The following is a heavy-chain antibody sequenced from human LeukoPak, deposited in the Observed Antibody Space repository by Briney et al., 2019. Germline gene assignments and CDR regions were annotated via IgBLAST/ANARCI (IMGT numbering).Heavy chain of an antibody. CDR1: GYTFTSYG. Sequence: ASVKVSCKASGYTFTSYGISWVRQAPGQGLEWMGWINPNSGGTNYAQKFQGRVTMTRDTSISTAYMGLSRLRSDDTAVYYCARDPRYSSGWYFGWENQRGYYYGMDVWGQGTTVTVSS. CDR2: INPNSGGT. D-gene: IGHD6-19*01. V-gene: IGHV1-2*02. J-gene: IGHJ6*02. CDR3: ARDPRYSSGWYFGWENQRGYYYGMDV.